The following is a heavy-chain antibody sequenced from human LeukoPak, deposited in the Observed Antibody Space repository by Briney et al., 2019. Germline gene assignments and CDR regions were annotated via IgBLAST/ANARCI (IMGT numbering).Heavy chain of an antibody. V-gene: IGHV1-46*01. J-gene: IGHJ6*03. D-gene: IGHD3-10*01. CDR3: ARAYGSSYYMDV. CDR1: GYTFSGFY. CDR2: IKVSGGRT. Sequence: ASVKLLRKSSGYTFSGFYVHWVRQPPGQGLEGMGIIKVSGGRTDYAQKFQGRVTMTRDMCTSTVYMERSNLRSEDTAVYYCARAYGSSYYMDVWGKGTTVTVSS.